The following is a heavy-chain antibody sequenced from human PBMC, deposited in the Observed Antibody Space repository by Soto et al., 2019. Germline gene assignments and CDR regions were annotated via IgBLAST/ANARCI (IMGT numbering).Heavy chain of an antibody. J-gene: IGHJ6*02. CDR2: IYPSDSDT. Sequence: PGESLKISCHASGYIFATYWIGWVRQMPGKGLEWMGIIYPSDSDTRYSPAFQGQVTISADKSISTAYLQLSSLRASDTALYYCARSGFSSYGMDVWGQGTTVTVSS. CDR3: ARSGFSSYGMDV. CDR1: GYIFATYW. V-gene: IGHV5-51*01. D-gene: IGHD5-12*01.